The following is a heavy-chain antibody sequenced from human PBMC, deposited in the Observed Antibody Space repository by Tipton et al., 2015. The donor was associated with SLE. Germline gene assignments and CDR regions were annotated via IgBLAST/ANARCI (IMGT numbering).Heavy chain of an antibody. CDR2: INHSGST. J-gene: IGHJ4*02. CDR1: GGSLSGYY. V-gene: IGHV4-34*01. Sequence: TLSLTCAVSGGSLSGYYWSWIRQSPGKGLEWIGEINHSGSTNYNPSLKSRVTISVDTSKNQFSLKLSSVTAADTAVYYCAAPRGHQLVPFDYWGQGTLVTVSS. D-gene: IGHD6-13*01. CDR3: AAPRGHQLVPFDY.